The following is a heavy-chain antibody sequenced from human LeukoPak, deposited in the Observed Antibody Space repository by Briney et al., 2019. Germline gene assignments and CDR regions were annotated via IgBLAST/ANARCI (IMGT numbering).Heavy chain of an antibody. D-gene: IGHD3-10*01. CDR2: IFITGTT. Sequence: PGGSLRLSCAASGFTFSSYAMNWVRQAPGKGLEWVSVIFITGTTGYADSVKGRFTISRDNSKNIVYLQMNSLRPEDTAVYYCARGQSRWGQGTLVSVSS. CDR1: GFTFSSYA. V-gene: IGHV3-23*05. CDR3: ARGQSR. J-gene: IGHJ4*02.